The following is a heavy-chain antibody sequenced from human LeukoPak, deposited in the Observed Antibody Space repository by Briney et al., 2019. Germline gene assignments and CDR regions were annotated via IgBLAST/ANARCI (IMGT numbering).Heavy chain of an antibody. V-gene: IGHV4-34*01. CDR2: INHSGST. CDR1: GGSFSGYY. J-gene: IGHJ4*02. D-gene: IGHD3-16*02. CDR3: ARGIPGRSIDY. Sequence: PSETLSLTCAGYGGSFSGYYWSWIRQPPGKGREGIGEINHSGSTNYNPSLKRRITISVDTSKNQFSLKLSSVTAADTAVYYCARGIPGRSIDYWGQGTLVTVSS.